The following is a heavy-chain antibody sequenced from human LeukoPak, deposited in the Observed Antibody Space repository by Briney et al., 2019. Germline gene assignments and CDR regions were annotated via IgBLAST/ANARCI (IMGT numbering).Heavy chain of an antibody. CDR3: ARGYYYGSGSYFQH. D-gene: IGHD3-10*01. V-gene: IGHV4-34*01. J-gene: IGHJ1*01. CDR1: GGSFSGYY. Sequence: SETLSLTCAVYGGSFSGYYWSWIRQPPGKGLEWIGEINHSGSTNYSPSLKSRVTISVDTSKNQFSLKLSSVTAADTAVYYCARGYYYGSGSYFQHWGQGTLVTVSS. CDR2: INHSGST.